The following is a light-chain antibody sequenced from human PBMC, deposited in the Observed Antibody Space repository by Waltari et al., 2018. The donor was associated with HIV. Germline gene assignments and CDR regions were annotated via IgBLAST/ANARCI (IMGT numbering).Light chain of an antibody. J-gene: IGLJ3*02. CDR1: SSDVGAYNF. V-gene: IGLV2-14*01. CDR3: ISFTTSTTWV. Sequence: QSALTQPASVSGSPGQSIAISCTGTSSDVGAYNFVSWYQPHPGKVPKVIISEVSNRPSGVSDRFSGSKSGNTASLTISGLQAEDEAVYYCISFTTSTTWVFGGGTKLTVL. CDR2: EVS.